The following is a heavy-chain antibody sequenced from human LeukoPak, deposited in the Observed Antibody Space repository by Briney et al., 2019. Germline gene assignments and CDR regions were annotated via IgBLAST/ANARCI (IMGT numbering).Heavy chain of an antibody. Sequence: SETLSLTCTVSGGSISSYYWSWIREPPGKRREWIGYIYDSGSTKYNPSLKSRVTMSVDTSRNQLSLKLTSVTAADTAVYYCARGRSGGDWFDPWGQGTLVTVSS. CDR1: GGSISSYY. D-gene: IGHD3-10*01. CDR2: IYDSGST. CDR3: ARGRSGGDWFDP. V-gene: IGHV4-59*01. J-gene: IGHJ5*02.